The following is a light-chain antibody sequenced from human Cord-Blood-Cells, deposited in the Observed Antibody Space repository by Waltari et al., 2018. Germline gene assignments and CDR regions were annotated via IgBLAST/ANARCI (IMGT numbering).Light chain of an antibody. CDR2: GAS. Sequence: ELVMTQSPATLSVSPGDRATLTCRASQSVSSNLAWYQQKPGQAPRLLIYGASTRTTGIPARFSGSGSGTEFTLTISSLQSEDVAVYYYQKYNTWPRTFGQGTKVEIK. CDR3: QKYNTWPRT. CDR1: QSVSSN. J-gene: IGKJ1*01. V-gene: IGKV3-15*01.